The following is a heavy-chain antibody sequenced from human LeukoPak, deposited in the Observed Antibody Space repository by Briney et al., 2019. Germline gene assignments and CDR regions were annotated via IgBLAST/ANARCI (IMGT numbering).Heavy chain of an antibody. Sequence: GRSLRLSCAASGFTFSSYAMSWVRQAPGKGLEWVSAISGSGGSTSYADSVKGRFTISRDNAKNSLYLQMNSLRAEDTAVYYCARGKEKLGALDFDYWGQGTLVTVSS. J-gene: IGHJ4*02. CDR2: ISGSGGST. CDR1: GFTFSSYA. V-gene: IGHV3-23*01. D-gene: IGHD3-10*01. CDR3: ARGKEKLGALDFDY.